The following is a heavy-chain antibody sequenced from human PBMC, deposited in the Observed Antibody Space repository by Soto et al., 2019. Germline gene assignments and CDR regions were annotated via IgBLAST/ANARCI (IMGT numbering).Heavy chain of an antibody. D-gene: IGHD5-12*01. Sequence: LSLTCTVSGGSISSYYWSWIRQPAGKGLEWIGRIYTSGSTNYNPSLKSRVTMSVDTSKNQFSLKLSSVTAADTAVYYCARDGRVGGYPGFDYWGQGTLVTVSS. J-gene: IGHJ4*02. CDR2: IYTSGST. CDR3: ARDGRVGGYPGFDY. V-gene: IGHV4-4*07. CDR1: GGSISSYY.